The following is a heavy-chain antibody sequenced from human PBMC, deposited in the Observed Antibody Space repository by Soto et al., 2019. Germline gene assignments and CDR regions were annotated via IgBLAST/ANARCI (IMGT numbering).Heavy chain of an antibody. D-gene: IGHD3-9*01. V-gene: IGHV3-23*01. CDR2: ISGSGGST. J-gene: IGHJ4*02. CDR1: GFTFSSYA. CDR3: ANALRYYDILTGYLPDY. Sequence: GGSLRLSCAASGFTFSSYAMSWVRQAPGQGLEWVSAISGSGGSTYYADSVKGRFTISRDNSKNTLYLQMNSLRAEDTAVYYCANALRYYDILTGYLPDYWGQGTLVTVSS.